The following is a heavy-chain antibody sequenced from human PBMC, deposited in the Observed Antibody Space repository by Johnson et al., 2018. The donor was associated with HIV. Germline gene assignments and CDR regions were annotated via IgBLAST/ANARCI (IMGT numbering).Heavy chain of an antibody. V-gene: IGHV3-30*18. CDR3: AKEGRGGAFDI. CDR1: GFTFNNYG. Sequence: VQLVESGGGVVQPGGSLRLSCAASGFTFNNYGMHWVRQAPGKGLEWVAVISYDGKNKYFGDSVKGRFTISRDNSKNTLYLHMNSLRAEDMAVYYCAKEGRGGAFDIWGQGTMVTVSS. J-gene: IGHJ3*02. CDR2: ISYDGKNK. D-gene: IGHD2-15*01.